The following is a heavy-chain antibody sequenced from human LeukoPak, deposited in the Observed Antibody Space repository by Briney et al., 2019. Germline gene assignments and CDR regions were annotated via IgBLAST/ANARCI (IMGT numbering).Heavy chain of an antibody. J-gene: IGHJ4*02. V-gene: IGHV4-39*07. CDR1: GGSISSSSYY. CDR2: IYYSGST. Sequence: SETLSLTCTVSGGSISSSSYYWGWIRQPPGKGLEWIGSIYYSGSTYYNPSLKSRVTISVDTSKNQFSLKLSSVTAADTAVYYCARSAPYDYVWGSYRYWDYWGQGTLVTVSS. D-gene: IGHD3-16*02. CDR3: ARSAPYDYVWGSYRYWDY.